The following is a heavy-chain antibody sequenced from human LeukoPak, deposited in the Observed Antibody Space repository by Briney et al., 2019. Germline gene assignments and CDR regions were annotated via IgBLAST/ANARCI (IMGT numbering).Heavy chain of an antibody. CDR2: IYSGETT. Sequence: GGSLRLSCAASGFTFRNYGMSWVRQVPGKGLEWVSVIYSGETTLYADSVKGRFTISRDISKNTLYLQMNSLGAEDTAMYYCARRAGGYSHPYDYWGQGTLVAVSS. D-gene: IGHD4-23*01. V-gene: IGHV3-53*01. CDR3: ARRAGGYSHPYDY. CDR1: GFTFRNYG. J-gene: IGHJ4*02.